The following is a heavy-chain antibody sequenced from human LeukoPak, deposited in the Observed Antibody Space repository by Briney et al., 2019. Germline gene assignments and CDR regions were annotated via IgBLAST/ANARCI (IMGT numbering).Heavy chain of an antibody. CDR1: GFTFRDSA. J-gene: IGHJ6*02. Sequence: GGSLRLSCSGAGFTFRDSAFHWVRQAPGKGLEWVSSISSSSSYIYYADSVKGRFTISRDNAKNSLYLQMNSLRAEDTAVYYCARPSPDSSGWYPTGMDVWGQGTTVTVSS. CDR2: ISSSSSYI. D-gene: IGHD6-19*01. CDR3: ARPSPDSSGWYPTGMDV. V-gene: IGHV3-21*01.